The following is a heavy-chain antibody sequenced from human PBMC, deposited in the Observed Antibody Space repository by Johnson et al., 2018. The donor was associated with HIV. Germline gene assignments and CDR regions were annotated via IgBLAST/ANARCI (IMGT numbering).Heavy chain of an antibody. V-gene: IGHV3-43*01. CDR3: AKGSLVGPNDAFDI. Sequence: VQLVESGGGLVQPGRSLRLSCVASGFTFDNYAMHWVRQAPGKGLEWVSLIRWDGGSTYYADSVKGRFTISIDNSKNSLYLQMNSLRTEDTALYYCAKGSLVGPNDAFDIWGQGTMVTVSS. D-gene: IGHD3-16*02. CDR2: IRWDGGST. CDR1: GFTFDNYA. J-gene: IGHJ3*02.